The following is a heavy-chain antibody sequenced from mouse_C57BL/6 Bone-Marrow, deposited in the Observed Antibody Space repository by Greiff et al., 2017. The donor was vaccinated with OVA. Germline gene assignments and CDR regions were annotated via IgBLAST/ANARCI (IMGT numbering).Heavy chain of an antibody. CDR2: IYPGDGDT. CDR3: GPYGSSY. V-gene: IGHV1-82*01. CDR1: GYAFSSSW. Sequence: VKLQESGPELVKPGASVKISCKASGYAFSSSWMNWVKQRPGKGLEWIGRIYPGDGDTNYNGKFKGKATLTADKSSSTAYMQLSSLTSEDSAVYFCGPYGSSYWGQGTTLTVSS. J-gene: IGHJ2*01. D-gene: IGHD1-1*01.